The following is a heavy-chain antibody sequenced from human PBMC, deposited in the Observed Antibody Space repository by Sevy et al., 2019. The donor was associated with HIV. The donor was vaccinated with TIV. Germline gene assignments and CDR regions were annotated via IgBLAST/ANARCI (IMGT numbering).Heavy chain of an antibody. J-gene: IGHJ4*02. CDR3: ARDYGSYSSSSGYDY. V-gene: IGHV3-7*01. CDR1: GFTFSSYW. Sequence: GGSLRLSCAASGFTFSSYWMSWVRQAPGKGLEWVANIKQDGSEKYYVDSVKGRFTISRDNAKNSLYLQMNSLRAEDTAGYYCARDYGSYSSSSGYDYWGQGTLVTVSS. D-gene: IGHD6-6*01. CDR2: IKQDGSEK.